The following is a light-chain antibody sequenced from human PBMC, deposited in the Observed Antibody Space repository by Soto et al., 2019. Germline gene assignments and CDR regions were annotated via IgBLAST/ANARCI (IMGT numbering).Light chain of an antibody. V-gene: IGKV3-11*01. CDR3: QQRSRWPRDT. J-gene: IGKJ2*01. Sequence: EVVLTQSPATQSLSPGESATLSCRASQNVGHNLAWYQQTPGQAPRLLIYAASDRATGIPARFRGSGSDTDFTLTITSVEPEDFAVYYCQQRSRWPRDTFGQGTKLEIK. CDR2: AAS. CDR1: QNVGHN.